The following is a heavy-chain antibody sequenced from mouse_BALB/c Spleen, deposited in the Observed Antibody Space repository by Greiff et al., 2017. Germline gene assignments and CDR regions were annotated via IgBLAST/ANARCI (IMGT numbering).Heavy chain of an antibody. Sequence: DVKLQESGPGLVKPSQSLSLTCSVTGYSITSGYYWNWIRQFPGNKLEWMGYISYDGSNNYNPSLKNRISITRDTSKNQFFLKLNSVTTEDTATYYCAGGYYGYNYWGQGTTLTVSS. V-gene: IGHV3-6*02. CDR1: GYSITSGYY. CDR2: ISYDGSN. CDR3: AGGYYGYNY. D-gene: IGHD1-2*01. J-gene: IGHJ2*01.